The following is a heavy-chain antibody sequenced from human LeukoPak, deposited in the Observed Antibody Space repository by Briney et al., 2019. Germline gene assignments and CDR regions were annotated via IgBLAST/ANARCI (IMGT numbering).Heavy chain of an antibody. J-gene: IGHJ6*02. CDR1: GGSIGSGGYY. CDR3: ARGGVAKPRYYYYYGMDV. D-gene: IGHD3-3*01. V-gene: IGHV4-31*03. Sequence: PSETLSLTCTVSGGSIGSGGYYWSWIHQHPGKGLEWIGYIYYSGSTYYNPSLKSRVTISVDTSKNQFSLKLSSVTAADTAVYYCARGGVAKPRYYYYYGMDVWGQGTTVTVSS. CDR2: IYYSGST.